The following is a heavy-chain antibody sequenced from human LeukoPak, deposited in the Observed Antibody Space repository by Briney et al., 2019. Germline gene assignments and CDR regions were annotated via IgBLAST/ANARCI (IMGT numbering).Heavy chain of an antibody. J-gene: IGHJ4*02. CDR3: AKPWGDILTGYWSKPYDY. D-gene: IGHD3-9*01. CDR2: ISGSGGST. CDR1: GFTFSTYA. Sequence: GGSLRLSCAASGFTFSTYAMNWVRQAPGKGLEWVSGISGSGGSTYHADSVKGRFTISRDNSKNTLYLQMNSLRAEDTAVYYCAKPWGDILTGYWSKPYDYWGQGTLVTVSS. V-gene: IGHV3-23*01.